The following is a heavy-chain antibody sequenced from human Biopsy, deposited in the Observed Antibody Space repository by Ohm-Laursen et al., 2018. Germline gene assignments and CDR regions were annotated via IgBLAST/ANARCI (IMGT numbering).Heavy chain of an antibody. J-gene: IGHJ3*02. Sequence: SETLSLTCTASGGDINNYYWSWIRQPAGKGLEWIGRIYSSGSTNYNPSLKSRVTLSMDTSKRQFSLKLSFVTAADTAVYYCARWTPEYDSSRYYLDAFDIWGQGTKVTVSS. CDR2: IYSSGST. D-gene: IGHD3-22*01. V-gene: IGHV4-4*07. CDR3: ARWTPEYDSSRYYLDAFDI. CDR1: GGDINNYY.